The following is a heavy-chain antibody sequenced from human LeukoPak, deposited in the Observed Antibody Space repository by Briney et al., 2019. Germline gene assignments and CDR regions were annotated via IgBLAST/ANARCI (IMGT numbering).Heavy chain of an antibody. D-gene: IGHD1-26*01. V-gene: IGHV4-61*07. J-gene: IGHJ4*02. Sequence: YSGSTNYNPSLKSRVTISVDMSKNQVSLKLSSVTAADTAVYYCARRKVGATHWGQGTLVTVSS. CDR3: ARRKVGATH. CDR2: YSGST.